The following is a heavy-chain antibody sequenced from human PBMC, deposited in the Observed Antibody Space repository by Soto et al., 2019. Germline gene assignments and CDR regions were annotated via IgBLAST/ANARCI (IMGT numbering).Heavy chain of an antibody. J-gene: IGHJ4*02. D-gene: IGHD5-12*01. CDR1: GGSISSSSYY. V-gene: IGHV4-39*01. Sequence: PSEPLSLTCSVSGGSISSSSYYWDWIRPPPGKGLEWLGSIFYTGGTHYYPSPTWRHNRSVDTSPNQFSLKPSSGTFAHPAVSSGARRGSSLATSHFHYWGQGTLVTV. CDR2: IFYTGGT. CDR3: ARRGSSLATSHFHY.